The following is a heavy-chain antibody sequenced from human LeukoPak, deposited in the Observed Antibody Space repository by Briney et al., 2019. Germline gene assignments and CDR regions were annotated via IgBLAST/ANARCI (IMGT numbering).Heavy chain of an antibody. D-gene: IGHD3-10*01. CDR1: GYTFTTYG. CDR2: ISPYNGYT. V-gene: IGHV1-18*01. CDR3: ARDHWSHYYGSGGQNYFDP. Sequence: ASVKVSCKASGYTFTTYGISWVRQAPGQGLEWMGWISPYNGYTNYAQKLQGRVTMTTDTSTNTAYMDLRSLRSDDTAVYDCARDHWSHYYGSGGQNYFDPWGQGTLVIVSS. J-gene: IGHJ5*02.